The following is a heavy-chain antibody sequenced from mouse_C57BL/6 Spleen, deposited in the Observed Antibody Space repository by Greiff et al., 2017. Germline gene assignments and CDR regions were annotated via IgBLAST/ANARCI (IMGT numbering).Heavy chain of an antibody. J-gene: IGHJ4*01. CDR3: ARGGLLGAMDY. V-gene: IGHV1-64*01. Sequence: QVQLQQPGAELVKPGASVKLSCKASGYTFTSYWMHWVKQRPGQGLEWIGMIHPNSGSTNYNEKFKSKATLTVAKSSSTAYMQLSSLTSEDSAVYYCARGGLLGAMDYWGQGTSVTVSS. D-gene: IGHD3-1*01. CDR2: IHPNSGST. CDR1: GYTFTSYW.